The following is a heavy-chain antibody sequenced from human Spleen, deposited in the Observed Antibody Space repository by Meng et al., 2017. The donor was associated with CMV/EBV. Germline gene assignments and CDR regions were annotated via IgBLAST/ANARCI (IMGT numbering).Heavy chain of an antibody. D-gene: IGHD3-3*01. CDR3: ARGPEIRFLEWLWASYFDS. Sequence: SLGGDNWSWTRQHPGKGLQSIGEIHYSGRTHYNPSLTSRVTMSVDSSKNQFSLKLTSVAATDTAVYYCARGPEIRFLEWLWASYFDSWGQGTLVTVSS. CDR1: SLGGDN. CDR2: IHYSGRT. J-gene: IGHJ4*02. V-gene: IGHV4-34*01.